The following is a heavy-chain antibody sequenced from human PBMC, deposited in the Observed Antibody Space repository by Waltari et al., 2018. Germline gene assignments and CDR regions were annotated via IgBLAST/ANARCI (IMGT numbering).Heavy chain of an antibody. CDR3: ARPKTIFGGDAFDI. Sequence: QVQLQESGPGLVKPSETLSLTCTVAGGSISSYYWSWTRQPPGKGLEWIGYIYYSGSTNYNPSLKSRVTISVDTSKNQFSLKLSSVTAADTAVYYCARPKTIFGGDAFDIWGQGTMVTVSS. CDR1: GGSISSYY. D-gene: IGHD3-3*01. J-gene: IGHJ3*02. V-gene: IGHV4-59*01. CDR2: IYYSGST.